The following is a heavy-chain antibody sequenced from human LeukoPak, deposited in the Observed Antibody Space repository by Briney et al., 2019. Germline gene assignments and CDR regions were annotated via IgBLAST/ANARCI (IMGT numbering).Heavy chain of an antibody. V-gene: IGHV4-4*07. D-gene: IGHD3-10*01. J-gene: IGHJ5*02. CDR3: ARNKYYYGLGNYGVPNWFDP. CDR2: IYTSGST. Sequence: SETLSLTCTVSGNSFGDYYWSWIRQPAGKGLEWIGRIYTSGSTTYNPSLKSRVTMSVDTSKSQFSLKLSSVTATDTAVYYCARNKYYYGLGNYGVPNWFDPWGQGTLVTVSS. CDR1: GNSFGDYY.